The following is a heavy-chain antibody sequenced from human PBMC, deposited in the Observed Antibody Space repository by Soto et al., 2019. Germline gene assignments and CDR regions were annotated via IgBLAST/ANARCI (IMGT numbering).Heavy chain of an antibody. J-gene: IGHJ6*02. CDR2: SYYRSKWYN. D-gene: IGHD6-13*01. CDR3: ARDTDIAAVGLYYGMDV. CDR1: GDSVSSNSAA. Sequence: SQTLSLTCAISGDSVSSNSAAWNWIRQSPSRSLEWLGRSYYRSKWYNVYAVSVKSRITINPDTSKNQFSLRLNSVTPEDTALYYCARDTDIAAVGLYYGMDVWGQGTTVTVSS. V-gene: IGHV6-1*01.